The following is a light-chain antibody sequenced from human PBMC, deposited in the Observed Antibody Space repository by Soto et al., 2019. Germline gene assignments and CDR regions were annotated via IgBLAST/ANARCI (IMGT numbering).Light chain of an antibody. J-gene: IGLJ2*01. CDR1: SSNIGSNY. CDR2: RNN. CDR3: AAWDDSLSIVV. Sequence: QSVLTQPPSASGTPGQRVTISCSGSSSNIGSNYVYWYQQLPGTAPKLLIYRNNQRPSGVPDRFSGPKSGTSASLAISGLRSEDEADFYCAAWDDSLSIVVFGGGTKLTVL. V-gene: IGLV1-47*01.